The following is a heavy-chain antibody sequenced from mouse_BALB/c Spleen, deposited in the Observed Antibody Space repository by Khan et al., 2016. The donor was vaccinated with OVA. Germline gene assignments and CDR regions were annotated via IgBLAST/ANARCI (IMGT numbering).Heavy chain of an antibody. J-gene: IGHJ2*01. V-gene: IGHV3-2*02. CDR3: ARGNYYGYYFDY. CDR2: ISYSGGT. D-gene: IGHD1-1*01. Sequence: EVQLVGSGPGLVKPSQSLSLTCTVTGYSITSGYAWNWIRQFPGNKLEWMGYISYSGGTSYNPSLKSRISITRDTSKNQFFLQLNFVTTEDTATYYCARGNYYGYYFDYWGQGTTLTVSS. CDR1: GYSITSGYA.